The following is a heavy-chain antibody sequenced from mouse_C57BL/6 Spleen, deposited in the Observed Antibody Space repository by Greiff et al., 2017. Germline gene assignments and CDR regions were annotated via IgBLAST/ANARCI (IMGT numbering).Heavy chain of an antibody. J-gene: IGHJ4*01. D-gene: IGHD1-2*01. V-gene: IGHV1-81*01. Sequence: VKLQESGAELARPGASVKLSCKASGYTFTSYGISWVKQRTGQGLEWIGEIYPRSGNTYYNEKFKGKATLTADKSSSTAYMELRSLTSEDSAVYFCARSITTAYYAMDYWGQGTSVTVSS. CDR1: GYTFTSYG. CDR2: IYPRSGNT. CDR3: ARSITTAYYAMDY.